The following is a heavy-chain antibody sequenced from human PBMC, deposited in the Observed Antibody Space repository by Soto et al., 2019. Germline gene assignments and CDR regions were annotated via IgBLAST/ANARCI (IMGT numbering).Heavy chain of an antibody. CDR3: AGDSWTVSAYNYYGMDV. CDR2: IYYTENT. V-gene: IGHV4-30-4*01. Sequence: PSETLSLTCTVSGGSISSGDYYWSWIRQPPGKGLEYIGYIYYTENTYYNPSLKSRVTISADTSKNQFSLHLNSVTVADTAVYYCAGDSWTVSAYNYYGMDVWGQGTTVTVSS. D-gene: IGHD2-21*02. J-gene: IGHJ6*02. CDR1: GGSISSGDYY.